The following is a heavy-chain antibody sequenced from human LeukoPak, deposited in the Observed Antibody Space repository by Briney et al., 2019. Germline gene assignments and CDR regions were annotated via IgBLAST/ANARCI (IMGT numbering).Heavy chain of an antibody. CDR2: ISNSGGIT. J-gene: IGHJ4*02. D-gene: IGHD1-14*01. V-gene: IGHV3-23*01. Sequence: GGSLRLSCAACGFTFSHYTIGWVRQAPGKGLEWVADISNSGGITMYADSVKGRFTISRDNSKNTVYLQMNSLRAEDTAVYCSKGLQAAGHLAHDNWGQGTLVTVSS. CDR3: KGLQAAGHLAHDN. CDR1: GFTFSHYT.